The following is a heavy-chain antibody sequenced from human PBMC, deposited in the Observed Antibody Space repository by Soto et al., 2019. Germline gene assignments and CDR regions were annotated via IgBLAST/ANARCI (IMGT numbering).Heavy chain of an antibody. CDR1: GLTFSDHY. V-gene: IGHV3-11*01. Sequence: QVQLVESGGXXVKPGGSLRLSCAASGLTFSDHYMTWIRQAPGKGLEWISYIRISAGTIYYADSVKGRFTISRDNAKNSLYLQMTNLRAEDTAVYYCARAPYFGSGTYYYYALDVWGQGTTVTVSS. CDR3: ARAPYFGSGTYYYYALDV. J-gene: IGHJ6*02. CDR2: IRISAGTI. D-gene: IGHD3-10*01.